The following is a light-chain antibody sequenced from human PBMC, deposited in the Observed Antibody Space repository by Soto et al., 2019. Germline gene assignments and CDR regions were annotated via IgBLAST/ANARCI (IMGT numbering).Light chain of an antibody. CDR2: KAS. Sequence: IQLTQSTSSRSASVGERVTVTCLPIGGITNYLAWYQQKVGKAPKLLIYKASTLKSGVPSRFSGSGSGTEFTLTINSLQPDDFATYFCQHYHSYSPTFGQGSKVDNK. J-gene: IGKJ1*01. V-gene: IGKV1-5*03. CDR3: QHYHSYSPT. CDR1: GGITNY.